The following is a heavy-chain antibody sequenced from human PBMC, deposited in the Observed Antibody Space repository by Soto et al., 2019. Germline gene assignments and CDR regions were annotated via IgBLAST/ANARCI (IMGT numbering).Heavy chain of an antibody. CDR3: AREGLKYYYYYGMDV. CDR1: DGNIGDHC. Sequence: VYDGNIGDHCCSRILTKKGKGLEWIGEINHSGSTNYNPSLKSRVTISVDTSKNQFSLKLSSVTAADTAVYYCAREGLKYYYYYGMDVWGQGTTVTVSS. J-gene: IGHJ6*02. V-gene: IGHV4-34*01. D-gene: IGHD3-16*01. CDR2: INHSGST.